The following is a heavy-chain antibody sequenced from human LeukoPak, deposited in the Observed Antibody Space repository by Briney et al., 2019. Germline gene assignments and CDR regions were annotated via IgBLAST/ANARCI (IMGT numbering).Heavy chain of an antibody. CDR2: INAGNGNT. J-gene: IGHJ4*02. D-gene: IGHD2-2*03. CDR3: ARDLEGGYFPFDY. Sequence: ASVKVSCRASGYTFTSYAMHWVRQAPGQRLEWMGWINAGNGNTKYSQKFQGRVTITRDTSTSTAYMELRSLRSDDTAVYYCARDLEGGYFPFDYWGQGTLVTVSS. CDR1: GYTFTSYA. V-gene: IGHV1-3*01.